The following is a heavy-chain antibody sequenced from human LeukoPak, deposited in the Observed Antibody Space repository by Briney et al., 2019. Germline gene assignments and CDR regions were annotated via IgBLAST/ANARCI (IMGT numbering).Heavy chain of an antibody. J-gene: IGHJ4*02. CDR2: ISSSSSYI. Sequence: PGGSLRLSCAASGFTFSSYSMNWVRQAPGKGLEWVSSISSSSSYIYYADSVKGRFTISRDNAKNSLYLQMNSLRAEDTAVYYCAGDTSSGYHYFDYWGQGTLVTVSS. D-gene: IGHD3-22*01. CDR3: AGDTSSGYHYFDY. V-gene: IGHV3-21*01. CDR1: GFTFSSYS.